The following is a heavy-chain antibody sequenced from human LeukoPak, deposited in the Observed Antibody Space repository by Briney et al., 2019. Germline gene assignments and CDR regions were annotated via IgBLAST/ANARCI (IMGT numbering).Heavy chain of an antibody. CDR1: GGSFSGYY. D-gene: IGHD6-6*01. J-gene: IGHJ4*02. V-gene: IGHV4-34*01. CDR2: INHSGST. CDR3: ARLRGQLVRD. Sequence: SETLSLTCAVYGGSFSGYYWSWIRQPPGKGLEWIGEINHSGSTNYNPSLKSRVTISVDTSKNQFSLKLSSVTAADTAVYYCARLRGQLVRDWGQGTLVTVSS.